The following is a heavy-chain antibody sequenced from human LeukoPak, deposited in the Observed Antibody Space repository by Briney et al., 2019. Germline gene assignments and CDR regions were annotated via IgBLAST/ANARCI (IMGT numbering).Heavy chain of an antibody. V-gene: IGHV3-53*01. D-gene: IGHD5-18*01. CDR1: GFAVSIKY. CDR3: TREKEAYNFGLAYYYYYMDV. CDR2: IDSARST. J-gene: IGHJ6*03. Sequence: PGGSLRLSCAASGFAVSIKYMGWVRQTPGKGLEWVSVIDSARSTYYADSVKGRFTISRDNSKNTLYLQMSSLRAEDTAVYYCTREKEAYNFGLAYYYYYMDVWGKGTAVTVSS.